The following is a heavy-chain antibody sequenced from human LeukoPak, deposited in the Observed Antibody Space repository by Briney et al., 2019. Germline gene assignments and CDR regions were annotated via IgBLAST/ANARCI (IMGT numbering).Heavy chain of an antibody. J-gene: IGHJ4*02. CDR3: ARLGRGYSSSYEDY. V-gene: IGHV1-2*02. Sequence: AASVKVSCKASGYTFTGYYMHWVRQAPGQGLEWMGWINPNSGGTNYAQKFQGRVTMTRDTSISTAYMELSRLRSDDTAVYYCARLGRGYSSSYEDYWGQGTLVTVSS. CDR1: GYTFTGYY. CDR2: INPNSGGT. D-gene: IGHD6-13*01.